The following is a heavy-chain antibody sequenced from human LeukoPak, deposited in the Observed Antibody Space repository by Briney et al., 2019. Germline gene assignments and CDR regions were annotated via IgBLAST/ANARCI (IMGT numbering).Heavy chain of an antibody. CDR2: IYYTGTI. J-gene: IGHJ4*02. CDR3: ARTDSYGYVHDY. Sequence: PSETLSLTCAVSGYSISSSNWWGWIRQPPGMGLEWIGYIYYTGTIYYNPSLKSRVTMSVDTSKNQFSLKVSSVTAVDTAVYYCARTDSYGYVHDYWGQGTLVTVSS. CDR1: GYSISSSNW. D-gene: IGHD5-18*01. V-gene: IGHV4-28*05.